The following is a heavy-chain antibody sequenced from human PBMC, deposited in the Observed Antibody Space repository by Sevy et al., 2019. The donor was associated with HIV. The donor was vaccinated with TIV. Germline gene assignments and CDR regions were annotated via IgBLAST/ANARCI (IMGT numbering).Heavy chain of an antibody. Sequence: GGSLRLSCAASGFTFSDYYMSWIHQAPGKGLELVAYIGSRGTTIYYADSVRGRFTISRDNAKNSLYLQINSLRAEDTAVYYCARGRDDLGAFDVWGQGTMVTVSS. J-gene: IGHJ3*01. CDR1: GFTFSDYY. D-gene: IGHD1-1*01. CDR3: ARGRDDLGAFDV. CDR2: IGSRGTTI. V-gene: IGHV3-11*01.